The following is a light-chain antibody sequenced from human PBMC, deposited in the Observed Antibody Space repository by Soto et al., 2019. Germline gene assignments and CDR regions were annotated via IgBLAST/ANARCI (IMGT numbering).Light chain of an antibody. Sequence: EVVLTQSPATLSVSPGEGVTLSCRASRSVTNYLAWYQQKPGQAPRLLIYDTSNRATGIPARFSGSGSGTDFTLTISSLEPEDFAVYYCQQRSNWWITFGQGTRLEIK. J-gene: IGKJ5*01. CDR3: QQRSNWWIT. CDR1: RSVTNY. CDR2: DTS. V-gene: IGKV3-11*01.